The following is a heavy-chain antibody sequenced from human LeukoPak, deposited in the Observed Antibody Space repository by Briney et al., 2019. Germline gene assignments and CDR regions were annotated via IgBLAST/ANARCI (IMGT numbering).Heavy chain of an antibody. CDR3: AREKTGDVDY. Sequence: ASVKVSCKASGYTFTSYGISWVRQAPGQGLEWMGWISAYNGNTNYAQKLQGRVTMTTDTSTSTVYMELSSLTSEDTAVYFCAREKTGDVDYWGQGTLVSVSS. CDR2: ISAYNGNT. V-gene: IGHV1-18*01. CDR1: GYTFTSYG. J-gene: IGHJ4*02. D-gene: IGHD7-27*01.